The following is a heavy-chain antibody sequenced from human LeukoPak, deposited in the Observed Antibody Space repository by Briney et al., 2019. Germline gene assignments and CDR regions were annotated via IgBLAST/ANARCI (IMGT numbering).Heavy chain of an antibody. CDR1: GGTFSSYA. V-gene: IGHV1-69*05. D-gene: IGHD6-19*01. Sequence: ASVKVSCKASGGTFSSYAISWVRQAPGQGLEWMGRIIPIFGTANYAQKFQGRVTITTDESTSTAYMELSSLRSEDTAVYYCARRLSVADPFDYWGQGTLVTVSS. CDR3: ARRLSVADPFDY. J-gene: IGHJ4*02. CDR2: IIPIFGTA.